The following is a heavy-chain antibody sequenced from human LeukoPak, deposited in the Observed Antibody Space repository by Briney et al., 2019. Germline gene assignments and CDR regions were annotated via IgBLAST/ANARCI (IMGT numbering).Heavy chain of an antibody. V-gene: IGHV3-33*01. D-gene: IGHD2-2*01. CDR3: ATSCSSTSCYDY. CDR1: GFTFSSYG. CDR2: IWYDGSNK. J-gene: IGHJ4*02. Sequence: GGSLRLSCAASGFTFSSYGMHWVRQAPGKGLEWVAVIWYDGSNKYYADSVKGRFTISRDNSKNTLYLQMNSLRAEDTAVYYCATSCSSTSCYDYWGQGTLVTVSS.